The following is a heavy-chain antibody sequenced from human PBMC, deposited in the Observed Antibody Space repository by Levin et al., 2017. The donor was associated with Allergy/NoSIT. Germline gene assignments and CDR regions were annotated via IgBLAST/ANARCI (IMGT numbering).Heavy chain of an antibody. CDR1: GFTFSDYY. CDR3: ARSVWGEGYCTGGVCYTPSGGYYMDV. V-gene: IGHV3-11*01. CDR2: ISSSGSTI. Sequence: GGSLRLSCAASGFTFSDYYMSWIRQAPGKGLEWVSYISSSGSTIYYADSVKGRFTISRDNAKNSLYLQMNSLRAEDTAVYYCARSVWGEGYCTGGVCYTPSGGYYMDVWGKGTTVTVSS. J-gene: IGHJ6*03. D-gene: IGHD2-8*02.